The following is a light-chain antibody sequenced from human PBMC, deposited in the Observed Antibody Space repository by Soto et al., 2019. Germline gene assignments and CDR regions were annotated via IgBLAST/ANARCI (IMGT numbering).Light chain of an antibody. CDR3: QQYNNYRT. V-gene: IGKV1-5*03. CDR1: QSISSW. J-gene: IGKJ1*01. Sequence: DIQMTQSPSTLSASVGDSVTITCRASQSISSWLAWYQQKPGKAPKLLIYKASSLESGVPSRFSGSGSGTEFTLTISSLQPDDFATYYCQQYNNYRTFGQGTTVEVK. CDR2: KAS.